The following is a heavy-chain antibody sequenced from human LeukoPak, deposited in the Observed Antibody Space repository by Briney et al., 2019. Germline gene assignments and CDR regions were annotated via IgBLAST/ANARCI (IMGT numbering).Heavy chain of an antibody. D-gene: IGHD6-6*01. CDR2: ISNSGGST. Sequence: GGSLRLSCAASGFTFSSYAMNWVRQAPGKGLEWVSGISNSGGSTYYADSVRGRFTISRDNSKNTLYLQMNSLRAEDTAVYYCAKGTSSSFDYWGQGTLVTVSS. V-gene: IGHV3-23*01. CDR3: AKGTSSSFDY. CDR1: GFTFSSYA. J-gene: IGHJ4*02.